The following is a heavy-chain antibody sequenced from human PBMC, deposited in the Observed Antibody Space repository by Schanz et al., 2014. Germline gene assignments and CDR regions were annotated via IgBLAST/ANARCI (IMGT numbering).Heavy chain of an antibody. J-gene: IGHJ4*02. CDR2: ISYDGTNE. CDR1: GFNFSKYG. Sequence: QVQLVESGGGVVQPGRSLRLSCAASGFNFSKYGVHWVRQAPGKGLEWVAVISYDGTNEYYAESVKGRFTISRDNSKNTLFLQMSSLRAEDTAVYYCAKHVRSLTGNDYWGQGTLVTVSS. CDR3: AKHVRSLTGNDY. V-gene: IGHV3-30*18. D-gene: IGHD3-9*01.